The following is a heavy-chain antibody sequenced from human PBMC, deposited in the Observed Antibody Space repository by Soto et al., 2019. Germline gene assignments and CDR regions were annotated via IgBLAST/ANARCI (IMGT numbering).Heavy chain of an antibody. J-gene: IGHJ6*03. Sequence: GGSLRLSCAASGFTVSSNYMSWVRQAPGKGLEWGSVIYSGGSTYYADSVKGRFTISRDNSKNTLYLQMNSLRAEDTAVYYCAREAPYYYYMDVWGKGTTVTVSS. CDR2: IYSGGST. CDR3: AREAPYYYYMDV. V-gene: IGHV3-66*01. CDR1: GFTVSSNY.